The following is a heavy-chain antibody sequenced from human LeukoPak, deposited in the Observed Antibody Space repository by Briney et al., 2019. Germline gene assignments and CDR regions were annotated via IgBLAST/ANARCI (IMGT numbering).Heavy chain of an antibody. J-gene: IGHJ5*02. CDR2: IIPIFGTA. Sequence: SVKVSCKASGGTFSSYAISWVRQAPGQGLEWMGGIIPIFGTANYAQKFQGRVTITADKSTSTAYMELSSLRSEDTAVYYCARGLEAAPNWFDPWGQGTLVTVSS. CDR1: GGTFSSYA. D-gene: IGHD6-6*01. CDR3: ARGLEAAPNWFDP. V-gene: IGHV1-69*06.